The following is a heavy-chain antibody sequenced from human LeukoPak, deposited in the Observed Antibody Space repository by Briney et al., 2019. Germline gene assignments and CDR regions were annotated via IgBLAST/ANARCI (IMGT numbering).Heavy chain of an antibody. D-gene: IGHD6-6*01. CDR3: AGTEYSSSSGGFEP. CDR1: GYTFTDYY. J-gene: IGHJ5*02. CDR2: INPNSGGT. V-gene: IGHV1-2*02. Sequence: GASVKVSCKASGYTFTDYYMHWVRQAPGQGLEWMGWINPNSGGTNYAQKFQGRVTMTRDTSIGTGYMELSRLRSDDTAVYYCAGTEYSSSSGGFEPWGQGTLATVSS.